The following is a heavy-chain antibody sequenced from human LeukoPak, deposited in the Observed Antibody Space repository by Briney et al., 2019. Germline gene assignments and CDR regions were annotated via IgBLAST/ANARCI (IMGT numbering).Heavy chain of an antibody. J-gene: IGHJ4*02. V-gene: IGHV3-74*01. Sequence: PGGSLRLSCAASGFTFSSYWMHWVRQAPGKGLVWVSRINSDGSSTSYGDSVKGRFTISRDNAKNTLYMQMNSLRAEDTAVYYCARDTVSHYYGSGSYDYWGQGTLVTVSS. CDR3: ARDTVSHYYGSGSYDY. CDR1: GFTFSSYW. CDR2: INSDGSST. D-gene: IGHD3-10*01.